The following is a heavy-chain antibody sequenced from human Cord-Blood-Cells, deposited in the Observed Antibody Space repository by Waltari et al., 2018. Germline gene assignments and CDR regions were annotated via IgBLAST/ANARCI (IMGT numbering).Heavy chain of an antibody. J-gene: IGHJ3*02. V-gene: IGHV3-23*04. D-gene: IGHD3-3*01. Sequence: EVQLVESGGGLVQPGGSLRLSCAASGFTFSSYAMSWVRQAPGKGLEWVSAISGSGGSTYYADSVKGRFTISRDNSKNTLYLQMNSLRAEDTAVYYCAKEAGYDFWSGYSPDAVDIWGQGTMVTVSS. CDR2: ISGSGGST. CDR1: GFTFSSYA. CDR3: AKEAGYDFWSGYSPDAVDI.